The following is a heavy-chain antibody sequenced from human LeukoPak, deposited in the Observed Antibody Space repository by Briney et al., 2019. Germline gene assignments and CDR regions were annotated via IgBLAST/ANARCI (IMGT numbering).Heavy chain of an antibody. Sequence: SETLSLTCAVYGGSFSGYYWSWLRQPPGKGLEWIGEINHSGSTNYNPSLKSRVTISVDTSKNQFSLKLSSVTAADTAVYYYARVWYYDSVNDAFDIWGQGTMVTVSS. D-gene: IGHD3-22*01. CDR1: GGSFSGYY. V-gene: IGHV4-34*01. CDR2: INHSGST. J-gene: IGHJ3*02. CDR3: ARVWYYDSVNDAFDI.